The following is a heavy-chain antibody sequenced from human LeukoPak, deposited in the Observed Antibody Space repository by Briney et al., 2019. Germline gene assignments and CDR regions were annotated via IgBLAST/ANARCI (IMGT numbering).Heavy chain of an antibody. CDR2: IYHSGAT. Sequence: SETLSLTCSVSGYSISRGNFWGWIRQPPGQGLEWIGTIYHSGATYYNPSLKSRVTISLDTSKNQFSLKLTSVTAADTAVYYCARVNGVAHNKSDYWGQGTLVTVSS. D-gene: IGHD3-10*01. CDR1: GYSISRGNF. V-gene: IGHV4-38-2*02. J-gene: IGHJ4*02. CDR3: ARVNGVAHNKSDY.